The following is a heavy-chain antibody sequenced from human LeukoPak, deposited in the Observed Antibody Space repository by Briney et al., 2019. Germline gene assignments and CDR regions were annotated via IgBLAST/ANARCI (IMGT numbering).Heavy chain of an antibody. V-gene: IGHV3-48*03. Sequence: QPGGSLRLSCAASGFTFSSYEMNWVRQAPGKGLEWVSYISSSGSTIYYADSVKGRFTISRDNAKNSLYLQMNSLRAEDTAVYYCARHDVIPGEIDYWGQGTLVTVSS. D-gene: IGHD3-16*02. CDR2: ISSSGSTI. CDR1: GFTFSSYE. CDR3: ARHDVIPGEIDY. J-gene: IGHJ4*02.